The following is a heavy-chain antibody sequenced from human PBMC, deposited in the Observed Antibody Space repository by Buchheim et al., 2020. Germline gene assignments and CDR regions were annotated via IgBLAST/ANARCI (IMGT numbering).Heavy chain of an antibody. V-gene: IGHV4-4*07. Sequence: QVQLQESGPGLVKPSETLSLTCTVSGGSISSYYWSWIRQPAGKGLEWIGRIYTSGSTNYNPSLKSRVTMSVDTSKNQFSLKLSSVTAADTAVYYCARDGPWMKAVSKYYYYYYGMDVWGQGTT. J-gene: IGHJ6*02. CDR1: GGSISSYY. CDR3: ARDGPWMKAVSKYYYYYYGMDV. CDR2: IYTSGST. D-gene: IGHD5-12*01.